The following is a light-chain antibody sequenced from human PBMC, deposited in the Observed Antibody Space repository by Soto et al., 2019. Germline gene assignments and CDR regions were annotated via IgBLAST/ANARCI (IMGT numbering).Light chain of an antibody. J-gene: IGKJ5*01. CDR2: GAS. CDR1: QSVSSSY. Sequence: EIVLTQSPGTLSLSPGERATLSCRASQSVSSSYLAWYQQKPGQAPRLLIYGASGRATGIPDRFSGSGSGTEFTLTISRLEPEDFAVYYCQQYGSSPPVTFGQGTRLEIK. CDR3: QQYGSSPPVT. V-gene: IGKV3-20*01.